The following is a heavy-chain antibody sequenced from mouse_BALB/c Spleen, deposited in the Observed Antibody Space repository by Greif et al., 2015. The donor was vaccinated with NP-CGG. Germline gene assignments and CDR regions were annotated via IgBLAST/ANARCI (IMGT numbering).Heavy chain of an antibody. V-gene: IGHV1S81*02. CDR1: GYTFTSYY. Sequence: VKLMESGAELVKPGASVKLSCKASGYTFTSYYMYWVKQRPGQGLEWIGEINPSNGGTNFNEKFKSKATLTVDKSSSTAYMQLSSLTSEDSAVYYCTRGVYYGNYYFDYWGQGTTLTVSA. D-gene: IGHD2-1*01. CDR2: INPSNGGT. CDR3: TRGVYYGNYYFDY. J-gene: IGHJ2*01.